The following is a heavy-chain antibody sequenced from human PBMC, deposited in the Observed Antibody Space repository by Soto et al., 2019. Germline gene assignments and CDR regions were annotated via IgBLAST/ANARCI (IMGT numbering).Heavy chain of an antibody. D-gene: IGHD3-3*01. Sequence: QVQLVQSGAEVKKPGASVKVSCKASGYTFTSYYMHWVRQAPGQGLEWMGIINPSGGSTSYAQKFQGRVTMTRDTSTSTVYMELSSLRSEDTAVYYCARGGISVLRFLEWSTAYNWFDPWGKGTLVTVSS. CDR1: GYTFTSYY. CDR2: INPSGGST. CDR3: ARGGISVLRFLEWSTAYNWFDP. J-gene: IGHJ5*02. V-gene: IGHV1-46*01.